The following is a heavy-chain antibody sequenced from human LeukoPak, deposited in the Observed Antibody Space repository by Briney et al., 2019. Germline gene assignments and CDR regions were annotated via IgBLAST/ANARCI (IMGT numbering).Heavy chain of an antibody. D-gene: IGHD6-6*01. V-gene: IGHV3-20*04. CDR2: INWNGGST. Sequence: PGGSLRLSCAASGFTFDDYGMSWVRQAPGKGLEWVSGINWNGGSTGYADSVKGRFTISRDNAKNSLYLQMNSLRAEDTALYYCARVRYSSSPGYYYYMDVWGKGTTVTVSS. CDR1: GFTFDDYG. J-gene: IGHJ6*03. CDR3: ARVRYSSSPGYYYYMDV.